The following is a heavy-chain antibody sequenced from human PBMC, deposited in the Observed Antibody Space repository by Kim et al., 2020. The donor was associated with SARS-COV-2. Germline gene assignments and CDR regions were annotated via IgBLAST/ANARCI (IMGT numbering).Heavy chain of an antibody. CDR2: ISNSVTD. V-gene: IGHV4-30-4*01. D-gene: IGHD2-15*01. CDR3: ARDPAVLVEGGYFDY. Sequence: SETLSLTCTVSGDSITSDHHYWSWIRPAPGKGLEWIRFISNSVTDYYNPSLQCRVSISIATSKSQFSLKLISVAAADPDVYYCARDPAVLVEGGYFDYWGQGTLVTVPS. CDR1: GDSITSDHHY. J-gene: IGHJ4*02.